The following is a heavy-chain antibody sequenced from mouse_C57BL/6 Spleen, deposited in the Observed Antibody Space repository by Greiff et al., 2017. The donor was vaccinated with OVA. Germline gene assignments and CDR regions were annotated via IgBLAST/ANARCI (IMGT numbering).Heavy chain of an antibody. CDR1: GYTFTSYW. CDR2: IDPNSGGT. CDR3: ARGTYRKDYAMDY. J-gene: IGHJ4*01. D-gene: IGHD2-14*01. Sequence: VQLQQPGAELVKPGASVKLSCKASGYTFTSYWMHWVKQRPGRGLEWIGRIDPNSGGTKYNEKFKSKATLTVDKPSSTAYMQLSSLTSEDSAVYYCARGTYRKDYAMDYWGQGTSVTVSS. V-gene: IGHV1-72*01.